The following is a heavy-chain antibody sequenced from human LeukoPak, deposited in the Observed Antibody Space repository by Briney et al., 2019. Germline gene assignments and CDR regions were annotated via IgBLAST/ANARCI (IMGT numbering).Heavy chain of an antibody. J-gene: IGHJ3*02. CDR3: AKDSSSWGAFDI. CDR2: ISGSGGST. D-gene: IGHD6-13*01. Sequence: GGSLRLSCAASGFTFSSYAMSWVRLAPGKGLEWVSAISGSGGSTYYADSVKGRFTISRDNSKNTLYLQMNSLRAEDTAVYYCAKDSSSWGAFDIWGQGTMVTVSS. V-gene: IGHV3-23*01. CDR1: GFTFSSYA.